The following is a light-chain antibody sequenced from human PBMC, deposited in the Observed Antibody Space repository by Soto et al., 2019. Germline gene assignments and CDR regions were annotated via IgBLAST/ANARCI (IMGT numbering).Light chain of an antibody. CDR3: SSYTSSSTPLV. Sequence: QSALTQPASVSGSPGQSITISCTGTSSDVGGYNYVSWYQQHPGKAPKLMIYEVSNRPSGVSNRFSGSKSGNTASLTISGLQAKDEADYYCSSYTSSSTPLVFGGGTKVTVL. CDR1: SSDVGGYNY. CDR2: EVS. J-gene: IGLJ2*01. V-gene: IGLV2-14*01.